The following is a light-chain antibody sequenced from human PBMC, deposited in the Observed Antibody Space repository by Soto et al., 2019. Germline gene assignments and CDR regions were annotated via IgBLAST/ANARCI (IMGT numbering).Light chain of an antibody. V-gene: IGLV1-40*01. CDR3: QSYDASLSGVV. Sequence: QSVLTQPPSVSGAPGQRVTLSCTGSGSNFGTGYDVHWYQQLPGTAPKLLIYANTNRPSGVPDRFSGSKSGTSASLAITGLQAEDEADYYCQSYDASLSGVVFGGGTKVTVL. CDR2: ANT. CDR1: GSNFGTGYD. J-gene: IGLJ2*01.